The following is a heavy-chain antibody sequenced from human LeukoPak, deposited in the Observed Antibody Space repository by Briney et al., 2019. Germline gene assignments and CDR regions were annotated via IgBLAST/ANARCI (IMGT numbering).Heavy chain of an antibody. D-gene: IGHD4-17*01. CDR1: GFTFSDYW. J-gene: IGHJ4*02. CDR3: AKDHGASPDPHEDY. CDR2: ISSDGSRV. V-gene: IGHV3-74*01. Sequence: GGSLRLSCAASGFTFSDYWMHWVRQAPGKGLVWVSRISSDGSRVTYADSVKGRFTISRDNSKNTLCLQMNSLRAEDTAVYYCAKDHGASPDPHEDYWGQGTLVTVSS.